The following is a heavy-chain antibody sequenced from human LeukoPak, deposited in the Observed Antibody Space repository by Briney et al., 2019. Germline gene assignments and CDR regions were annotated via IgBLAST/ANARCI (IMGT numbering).Heavy chain of an antibody. CDR3: ARHENGDIDY. D-gene: IGHD4-17*01. J-gene: IGHJ4*02. V-gene: IGHV4-39*01. CDR2: IYYSGST. CDR1: GGSISSSSYY. Sequence: SETLSLPCTVSGGSISSSSYYWGWIRQPPGKGLEWIGSIYYSGSTYYNPSLKSRVTISVDTSKNQFSLKLSSVTAADTAVYYCARHENGDIDYWGQGTLVTVSS.